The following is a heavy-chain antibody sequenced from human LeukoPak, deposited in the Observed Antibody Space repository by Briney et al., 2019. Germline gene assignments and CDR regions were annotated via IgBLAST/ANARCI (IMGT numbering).Heavy chain of an antibody. V-gene: IGHV4-59*01. J-gene: IGHJ4*02. D-gene: IGHD5-24*01. CDR3: ARSGVVDGYNYFDY. Sequence: SETLSLTCTVSGGSISSYYWSWIRQPPGKGLEWIGYIYYSGSTNYNPSFKSRVTISVDTSKNQFSLKLSSVTAADTAVYYCARSGVVDGYNYFDYWGQGTLVTVSS. CDR1: GGSISSYY. CDR2: IYYSGST.